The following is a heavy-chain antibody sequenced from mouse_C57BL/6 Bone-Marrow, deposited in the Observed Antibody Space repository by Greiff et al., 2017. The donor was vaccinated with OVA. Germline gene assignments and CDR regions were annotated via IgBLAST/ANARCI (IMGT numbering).Heavy chain of an antibody. J-gene: IGHJ2*01. CDR1: GFNIKDDY. Sequence: VQLKQSGAELVRPGASVKLSCTASGFNIKDDYMHWVKQRPEQGLEWIGWIDPENGDTEYASKFQGKATITADTSSNTAYLQLSSLTSEDTAVYYCTPITTVVADYWGQGTTLTVSS. CDR3: TPITTVVADY. D-gene: IGHD1-1*01. CDR2: IDPENGDT. V-gene: IGHV14-4*01.